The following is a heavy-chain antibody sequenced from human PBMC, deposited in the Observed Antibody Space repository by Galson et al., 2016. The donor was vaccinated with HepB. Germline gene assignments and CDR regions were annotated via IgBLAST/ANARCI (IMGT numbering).Heavy chain of an antibody. D-gene: IGHD2-2*01. CDR2: VSGSAAGTEYGITT. CDR1: GFTFSDYY. J-gene: IGHJ4*02. Sequence: SLRLSCAASGFTFSDYYMPWIRQAPGKGLEWVAAVSGSAAGTEYGITTDYADSVKGRFTISRDNSKNTLYLQMNSLRAEDTAVYYCAKVGPSCSSTRCSDYYFDYWGQGTLVTVSS. V-gene: IGHV3-23*01. CDR3: AKVGPSCSSTRCSDYYFDY.